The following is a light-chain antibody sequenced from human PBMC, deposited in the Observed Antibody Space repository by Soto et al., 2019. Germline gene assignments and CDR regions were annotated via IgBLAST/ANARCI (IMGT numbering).Light chain of an antibody. CDR3: HQYYSTLT. CDR2: WAS. Sequence: DIVMTQSPDSLAVSLGERATINCKSSQSVLYSSNNKNYLAWYQQKPGQPPKLLIYWASTRESGVPDRFSGSGSGTDFTLTISRLQAEDVAVYYCHQYYSTLTFGGGTKVEIK. V-gene: IGKV4-1*01. CDR1: QSVLYSSNNKNY. J-gene: IGKJ4*01.